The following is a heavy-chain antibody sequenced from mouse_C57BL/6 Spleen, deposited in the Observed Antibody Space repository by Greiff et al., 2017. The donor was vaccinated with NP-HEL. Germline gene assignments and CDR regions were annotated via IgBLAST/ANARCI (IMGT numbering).Heavy chain of an antibody. CDR3: ARLDVYAMDY. CDR1: GFTFSDYG. CDR2: ISSGSSTI. V-gene: IGHV5-17*01. Sequence: EVNLVESGGGLVKPGGSLKLSCAASGFTFSDYGMHWVRQAPEQGLEWVAYISSGSSTIYYADTVKGRFTISRDNAKNTLFLQMTSLRSEDTAMYDCARLDVYAMDYWGQGTSVTVSS. J-gene: IGHJ4*01.